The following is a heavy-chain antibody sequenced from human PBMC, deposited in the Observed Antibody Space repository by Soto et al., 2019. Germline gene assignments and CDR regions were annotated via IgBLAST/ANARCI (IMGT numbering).Heavy chain of an antibody. J-gene: IGHJ4*02. CDR3: AKDPNGDYLGAFDS. CDR1: KFTFSTYA. V-gene: IGHV3-23*01. D-gene: IGHD4-17*01. Sequence: EVQLLESGGGLVRPGGSLRLSCGGSKFTFSTYAMTWVRQAPGKGLEWVSGISVGGGITKYADSMKGRFTISRDNSKNTLYLQMNSLRAEDTAIYYCAKDPNGDYLGAFDSWGQGTLVTVSS. CDR2: ISVGGGIT.